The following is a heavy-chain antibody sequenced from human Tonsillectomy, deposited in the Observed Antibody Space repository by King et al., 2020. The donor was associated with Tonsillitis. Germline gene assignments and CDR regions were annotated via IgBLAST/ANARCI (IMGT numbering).Heavy chain of an antibody. CDR1: GFTFSSYT. CDR3: ANAPSIAVPAELSD. J-gene: IGHJ4*02. D-gene: IGHD2-2*01. V-gene: IGHV3-23*04. Sequence: VQLVESGGGLVQPGGSLRLSCAASGFTFSSYTMTWVRQAPGKGLEWVSDISGSGHTTHYADSVKGRFTISRDNSKNTLYLQMSSLRAEDTAIYFCANAPSIAVPAELSDWGQGILVIVSS. CDR2: ISGSGHTT.